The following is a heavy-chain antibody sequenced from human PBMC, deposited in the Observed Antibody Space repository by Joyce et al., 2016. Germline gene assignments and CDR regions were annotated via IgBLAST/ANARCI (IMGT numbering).Heavy chain of an antibody. Sequence: EVQLVESGGGLVQPGGSLRLSCAASGFSFSGYWLHWVRQAPGKGLVWVSRSNTEGSSTRFADSVKGRFTISRDNAKNTLYLQMNSLRAEDTAVYYCVRGISARPGGPNWFDPWGQGTLVTVSS. J-gene: IGHJ5*02. V-gene: IGHV3-74*01. CDR1: GFSFSGYW. D-gene: IGHD6-6*01. CDR3: VRGISARPGGPNWFDP. CDR2: SNTEGSST.